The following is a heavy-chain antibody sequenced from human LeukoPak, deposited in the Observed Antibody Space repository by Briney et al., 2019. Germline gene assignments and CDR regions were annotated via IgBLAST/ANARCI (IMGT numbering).Heavy chain of an antibody. J-gene: IGHJ4*02. Sequence: GGSLRLSCAASGFTFSRYSMNWVRQAPEKGLEWVSSISGSSSYLYYADSVKGRFTISRDNSKNTLYLQMNSLRAEDTAVYYCARGLYEFCSGGSCYSYYFDYWGQGTLVTVSS. CDR2: ISGSSSYL. CDR1: GFTFSRYS. V-gene: IGHV3-21*04. CDR3: ARGLYEFCSGGSCYSYYFDY. D-gene: IGHD2-15*01.